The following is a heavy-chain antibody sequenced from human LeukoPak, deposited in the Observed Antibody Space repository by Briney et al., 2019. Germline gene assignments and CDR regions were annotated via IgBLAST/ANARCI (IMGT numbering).Heavy chain of an antibody. CDR1: GGSFSGYY. Sequence: SETLSLTCAVYGGSFSGYYWSWIRQPPGKWLEWIGEINHSGSTNYNPSLKSRVTISVDTSKNQFSLKLSSVTAADTAVYYCARKGSYYYDSSGYYPFDYWGQGTLVTVSS. CDR2: INHSGST. V-gene: IGHV4-34*01. CDR3: ARKGSYYYDSSGYYPFDY. J-gene: IGHJ4*02. D-gene: IGHD3-22*01.